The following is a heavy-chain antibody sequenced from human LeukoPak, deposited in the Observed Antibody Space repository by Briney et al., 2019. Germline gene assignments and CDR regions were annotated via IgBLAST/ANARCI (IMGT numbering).Heavy chain of an antibody. V-gene: IGHV1-18*01. CDR3: ARVGLVTSTKNLLGRAFDI. CDR2: ISAYNGNT. CDR1: GYTFTSYG. Sequence: GASVKVSCKASGYTFTSYGISWVRQAPGQGLEWMGWISAYNGNTNYAQKLQGRVTMTTDTSTSTAYMELRSLRSDDTAVYYCARVGLVTSTKNLLGRAFDIWGQGTMVTVSS. J-gene: IGHJ3*02. D-gene: IGHD2-2*01.